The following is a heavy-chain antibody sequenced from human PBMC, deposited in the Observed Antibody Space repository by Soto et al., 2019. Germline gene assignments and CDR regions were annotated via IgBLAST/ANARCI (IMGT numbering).Heavy chain of an antibody. CDR3: ARHKGGYSSSLDS. V-gene: IGHV4-59*08. CDR2: IYYTGTT. CDR1: GGSVRNYF. D-gene: IGHD6-13*01. Sequence: SETLSLTCTVSGGSVRNYFWSWIRQPPGKGLEWIGYIYYTGTTSYSPSLKSRVTMSLDSSESQFSLKLTSVTAADTAVYYCARHKGGYSSSLDSWGQGTPVTVSS. J-gene: IGHJ4*02.